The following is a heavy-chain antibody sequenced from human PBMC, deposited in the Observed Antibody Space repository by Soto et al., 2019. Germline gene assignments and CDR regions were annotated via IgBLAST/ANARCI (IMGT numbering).Heavy chain of an antibody. CDR2: IYTSGTT. D-gene: IGHD6-25*01. V-gene: IGHV4-4*07. CDR3: AREGSSGFGMDV. CDR1: GGSIRCYY. Sequence: QVQLQQSGPGLVKPSETLSLTCTVSGGSIRCYYWSWIRQPAGKALEWIGRIYTSGTTNYNPSLKSRVTILLDTSKNQFSLDLSSVTDADTAVYYCAREGSSGFGMDVWGQGTTVTVSS. J-gene: IGHJ6*02.